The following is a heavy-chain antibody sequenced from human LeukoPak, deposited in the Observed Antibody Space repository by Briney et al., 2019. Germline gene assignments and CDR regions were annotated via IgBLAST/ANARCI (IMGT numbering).Heavy chain of an antibody. CDR3: ARDRGSSWYVDY. CDR2: INPSSGGT. V-gene: IGHV1-2*02. Sequence: ASVKVSCKTSGYTFTSYYIHWVRQAPGQGLEWMGWINPSSGGTEYAQKFQGRVTKTGDTSISTAYMELSRLRSDDTAVYYCARDRGSSWYVDYWGQGTLVTVSS. D-gene: IGHD6-13*01. J-gene: IGHJ4*02. CDR1: GYTFTSYY.